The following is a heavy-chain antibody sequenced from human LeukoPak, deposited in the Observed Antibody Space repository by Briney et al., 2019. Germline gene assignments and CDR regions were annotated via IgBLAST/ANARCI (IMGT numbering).Heavy chain of an antibody. CDR1: GFTFNNYA. CDR3: AKDLEGGVADYFDY. Sequence: GGSLRLSCAASGFTFNNYAMGWVRQPPGKGLERVSHISASGDSTNYADSVKGRFTISRGNSKNTLYLQMNSLRADDTAVYYCAKDLEGGVADYFDYWGQGALVTVSS. J-gene: IGHJ4*02. V-gene: IGHV3-23*01. CDR2: ISASGDST. D-gene: IGHD1-1*01.